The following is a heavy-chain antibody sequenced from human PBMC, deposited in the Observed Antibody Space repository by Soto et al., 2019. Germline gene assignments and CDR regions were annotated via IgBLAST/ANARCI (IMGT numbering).Heavy chain of an antibody. V-gene: IGHV4-59*01. Sequence: SESLSLTCTVSGGSISSYYWSLIRQPPAKVLEWVGYIYYSRRTNYNTSIKSRVNISVDTSKNQFSLKLSYVTDADKAVYYCARDQRYYDFWSGQNYYYGMDVWGQGNTV. CDR1: GGSISSYY. J-gene: IGHJ6*02. CDR3: ARDQRYYDFWSGQNYYYGMDV. D-gene: IGHD3-3*01. CDR2: IYYSRRT.